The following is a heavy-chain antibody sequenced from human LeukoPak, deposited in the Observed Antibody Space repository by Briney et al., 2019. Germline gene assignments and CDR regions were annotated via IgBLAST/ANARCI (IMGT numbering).Heavy chain of an antibody. V-gene: IGHV4-59*01. D-gene: IGHD1-1*01. CDR1: GDSISSYD. J-gene: IGHJ5*02. Sequence: SETLSLTCTVSGDSISSYDWSWIRQPPGKGLEWIGYAYHSGITNYNPSFKRRVTISVDTSESQFSLRLSSVTAADTAIYYCARHGGTFDPWGQGILVTVSS. CDR2: AYHSGIT. CDR3: ARHGGTFDP.